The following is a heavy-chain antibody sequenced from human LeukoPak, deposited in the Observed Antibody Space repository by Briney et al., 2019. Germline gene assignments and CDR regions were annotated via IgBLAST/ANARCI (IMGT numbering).Heavy chain of an antibody. J-gene: IGHJ4*02. CDR3: ARDSGSYKYFDY. CDR2: IYYSGST. Sequence: SETLSLTCTVSGGSISSYYWNWIRQPPGKGLEWIGYIYYSGSTNYNPSLKSRVTISVDTSKNQFSLKLSSVTAADTAVYYCARDSGSYKYFDYWGQGTLVTVSS. D-gene: IGHD1-26*01. V-gene: IGHV4-59*01. CDR1: GGSISSYY.